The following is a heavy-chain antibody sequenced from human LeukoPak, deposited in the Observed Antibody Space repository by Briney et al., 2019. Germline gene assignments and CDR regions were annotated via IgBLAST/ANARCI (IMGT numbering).Heavy chain of an antibody. D-gene: IGHD3-10*01. J-gene: IGHJ4*02. V-gene: IGHV3-23*01. CDR3: AKDLYYYGSGNYIDY. Sequence: GGSLRLSCVGYGLGLRNYWMTWVRQAPGKGLEWVSAISGSGGSRYSADSVKGRFTISRDNSKNTLYLQMNSLRAEDTAIYYCAKDLYYYGSGNYIDYWGQGTLVTVSS. CDR2: ISGSGGSR. CDR1: GLGLRNYW.